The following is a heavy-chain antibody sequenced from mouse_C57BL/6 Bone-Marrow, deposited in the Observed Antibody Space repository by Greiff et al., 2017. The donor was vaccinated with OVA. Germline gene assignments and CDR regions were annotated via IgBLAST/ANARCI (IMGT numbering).Heavy chain of an antibody. CDR3: VYFGCSHWYFYV. J-gene: IGHJ1*03. Sequence: EVQLQQSVAELVRPGASVKLSCKASGYNIKNTYMHWVKQRPEQGLECIGRIDPANGNTKYAPKFQGKATITADTSANTAYLQLSSLTSDATAIYYCVYFGCSHWYFYVWGTGITVTVSS. V-gene: IGHV14-3*01. CDR1: GYNIKNTY. D-gene: IGHD1-1*01. CDR2: IDPANGNT.